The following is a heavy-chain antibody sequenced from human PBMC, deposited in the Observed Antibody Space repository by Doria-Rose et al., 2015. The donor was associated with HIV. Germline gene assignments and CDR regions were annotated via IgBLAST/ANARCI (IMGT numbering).Heavy chain of an antibody. V-gene: IGHV1-46*01. CDR2: INPSGGST. J-gene: IGHJ4*02. D-gene: IGHD6-13*01. CDR3: ARDWRYSSSPKGIDY. CDR1: GYTFTSYY. Sequence: QAQLQESGAEVKKSGASVKISCKASGYTFTSYYIHWVRQAPGQGLEWMGIINPSGGSTNYAHKFQGRVTMTRDTSTSTVYMELSSLRSEDTAAYYCARDWRYSSSPKGIDYWGQGTLVTVSS.